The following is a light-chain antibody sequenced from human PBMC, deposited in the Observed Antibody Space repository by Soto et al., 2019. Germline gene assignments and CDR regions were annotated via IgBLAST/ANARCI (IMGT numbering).Light chain of an antibody. CDR3: AAWDTSLSVRL. CDR2: EVS. V-gene: IGLV2-8*01. Sequence: QSVLTQPPSASGSPGQSVTISCTGTSSDVGYYQYVSWYQQYPGKAPKLMIYEVSKRPSGVPDRFSGSKSGNTASLTISGLRSEDEADYYCAAWDTSLSVRLFGGGTKVTVL. J-gene: IGLJ3*02. CDR1: SSDVGYYQY.